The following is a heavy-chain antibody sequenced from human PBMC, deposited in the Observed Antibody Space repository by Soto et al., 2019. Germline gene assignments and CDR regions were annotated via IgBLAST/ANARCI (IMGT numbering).Heavy chain of an antibody. Sequence: EVQLVESGGGLVQPGGSLKLSCAASGFTFSVSAMHWVRQASGKGLEWVGRIRRKANSYATAYAASVKGRFTISRDHSKNTEYLQMNSLKTEDPAVYYCTTGSYFDYWGQGTLVTVSS. CDR2: IRRKANSYAT. CDR3: TTGSYFDY. D-gene: IGHD3-10*01. CDR1: GFTFSVSA. J-gene: IGHJ4*02. V-gene: IGHV3-73*01.